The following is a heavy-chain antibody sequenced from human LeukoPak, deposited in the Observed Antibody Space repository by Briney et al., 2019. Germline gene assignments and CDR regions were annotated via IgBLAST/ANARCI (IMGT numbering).Heavy chain of an antibody. CDR3: ARLAKVDPHDY. CDR1: GGSISSGDYY. D-gene: IGHD1-26*01. V-gene: IGHV4-30-4*01. Sequence: SETLSLTCTVSGGSISSGDYYWSWIRQPPGKGLEWIGYIYYSGSTYYNPSLKSRVTISVDTSKNQFSLKLSSVTAADTAVYYCARLAKVDPHDYWGQGTLVTVSS. CDR2: IYYSGST. J-gene: IGHJ4*02.